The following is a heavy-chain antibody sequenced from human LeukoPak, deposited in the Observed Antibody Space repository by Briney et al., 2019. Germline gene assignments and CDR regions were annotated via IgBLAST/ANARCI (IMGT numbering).Heavy chain of an antibody. CDR3: AKETNEYYYYMDV. V-gene: IGHV3-33*06. Sequence: PGRSLRLSCAASGFTFSSYGMHWVRQAPGKGLEWVAVIWYDGSNKYYADSVKGRFTISRDNSKNTLYLQMNSLRAEDTAVYYCAKETNEYYYYMDVWGKGTTVTVSS. D-gene: IGHD1-1*01. CDR2: IWYDGSNK. CDR1: GFTFSSYG. J-gene: IGHJ6*03.